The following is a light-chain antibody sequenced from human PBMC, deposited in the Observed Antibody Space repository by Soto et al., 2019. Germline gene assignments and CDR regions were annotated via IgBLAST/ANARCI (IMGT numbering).Light chain of an antibody. CDR1: QSVTNTY. V-gene: IGKV3-20*01. J-gene: IGKJ2*01. CDR3: QLYDGSHKHT. CDR2: GAS. Sequence: DIVLTQSPGTLSLSPGERATLSCRASQSVTNTYLAWYQQKSGLAPRLLIYGASSRATGIPDRFSGSGSGTDFTLTISRLEREDFAVYYCQLYDGSHKHTFGQGTMVEIK.